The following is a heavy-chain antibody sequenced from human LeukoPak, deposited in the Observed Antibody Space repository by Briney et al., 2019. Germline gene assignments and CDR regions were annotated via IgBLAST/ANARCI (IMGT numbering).Heavy chain of an antibody. V-gene: IGHV3-48*03. CDR3: AREGDIVATGNFDY. Sequence: GGSLRLSCAASGFTFSSYEMNWVRQAPGKGLEWVSYISSSGSTIYYADSVKGRFTISRDNAKNSLYLQMNSLRAEDTAVYYCAREGDIVATGNFDYWGQGTLVTVSS. CDR1: GFTFSSYE. CDR2: ISSSGSTI. D-gene: IGHD5-12*01. J-gene: IGHJ4*02.